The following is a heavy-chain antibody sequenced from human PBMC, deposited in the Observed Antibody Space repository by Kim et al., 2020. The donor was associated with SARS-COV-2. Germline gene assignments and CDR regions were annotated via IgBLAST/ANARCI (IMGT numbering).Heavy chain of an antibody. D-gene: IGHD6-13*01. J-gene: IGHJ4*02. V-gene: IGHV4-4*06. CDR3: ARVPAAGTEDYFDY. Sequence: YHPSLKSRLTMPVDTSNNQFSLMLSSVTAADTAIYYCARVPAAGTEDYFDYWGQGTLVTVSS.